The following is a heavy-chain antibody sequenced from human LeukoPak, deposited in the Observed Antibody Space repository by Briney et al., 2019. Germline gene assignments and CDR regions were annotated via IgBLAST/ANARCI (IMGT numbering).Heavy chain of an antibody. V-gene: IGHV3-23*01. CDR1: GFTFSSYA. Sequence: HTGGSLRLSCAASGFTFSSYAMSWVRQAPGKGLEWVSVISGSGGTTYSADSVRGRFTISRDNSKNTLYLQMNSLRAEDTAAYYCARERGNNGGNTNGYFDYWGQGTLVTVSS. D-gene: IGHD4-23*01. CDR2: ISGSGGTT. J-gene: IGHJ4*02. CDR3: ARERGNNGGNTNGYFDY.